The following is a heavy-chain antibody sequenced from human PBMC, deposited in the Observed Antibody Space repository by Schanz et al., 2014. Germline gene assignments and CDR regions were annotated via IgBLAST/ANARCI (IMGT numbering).Heavy chain of an antibody. CDR2: IKQDESER. J-gene: IGHJ4*02. CDR3: ARGGATRFDY. V-gene: IGHV3-7*01. CDR1: GFIFSNYG. Sequence: EVQLGESGGGLVQPGGSLRLSCAASGFIFSNYGMHWVRQAPGKGLEWVANIKQDESERSYVDSVKGRFTISRDNAKNSLYLQMNSLRAEDTAVYYCARGGATRFDYWGQGTLVTVSS. D-gene: IGHD1-26*01.